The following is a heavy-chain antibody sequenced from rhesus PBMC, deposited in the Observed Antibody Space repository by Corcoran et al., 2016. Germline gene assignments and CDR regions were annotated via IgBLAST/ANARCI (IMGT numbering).Heavy chain of an antibody. CDR2: ITDSGST. J-gene: IGHJ4*01. V-gene: IGHV4-122*02. Sequence: QVQLQESGPGLVKPSETLSLTCAVSGGSISSGYYYWSWIRQPPGKGLEWIGYITDSGSTSYNPSLKSRVTISRDTSKTQFSRKLSSVTAADTAVYYCARDGSRAGFDYWGQGVLVTVSS. CDR3: ARDGSRAGFDY. CDR1: GGSISSGYYY. D-gene: IGHD6-31*01.